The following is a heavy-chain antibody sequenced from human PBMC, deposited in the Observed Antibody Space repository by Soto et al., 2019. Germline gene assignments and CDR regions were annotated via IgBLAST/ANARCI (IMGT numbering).Heavy chain of an antibody. D-gene: IGHD5-18*01. CDR3: ARDQPGYSYGYGLGY. Sequence: EVQLVESGGGLVKPGGSLRLSCAASGFTFSSYSMNWVRQAPGKGLEWVSSISSSSSYIYYADSVKGRFTISRDNAKNSLYLQRHSLRAEDTAVYYCARDQPGYSYGYGLGYWGQGTLVTVSS. CDR2: ISSSSSYI. V-gene: IGHV3-21*01. CDR1: GFTFSSYS. J-gene: IGHJ4*02.